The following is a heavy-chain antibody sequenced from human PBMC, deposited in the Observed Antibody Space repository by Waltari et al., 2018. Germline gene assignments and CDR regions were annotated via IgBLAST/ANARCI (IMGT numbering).Heavy chain of an antibody. D-gene: IGHD1-26*01. Sequence: EVQLLESGGGLVQPGGSLRLSCAASGFTFSSYAMSWVRQAPGKGLEWVSAISGSGGSTYYADSVKGRFTISRDNSKNTLYLQMNSLRAEDTAVYYCAKDLVYNSGSLPGVDYWGQGTLVTVSS. CDR1: GFTFSSYA. J-gene: IGHJ4*02. CDR3: AKDLVYNSGSLPGVDY. V-gene: IGHV3-23*01. CDR2: ISGSGGST.